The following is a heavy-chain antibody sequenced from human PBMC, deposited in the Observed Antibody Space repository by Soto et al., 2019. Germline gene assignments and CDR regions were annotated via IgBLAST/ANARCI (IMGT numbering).Heavy chain of an antibody. J-gene: IGHJ3*02. CDR2: ISYDGSNK. CDR1: GFTFSSYG. CDR3: AKGTGADVSGSAFDI. V-gene: IGHV3-30*18. D-gene: IGHD1-26*01. Sequence: QVQLVESGGGVVQPGRSLRLSCAASGFTFSSYGMHWVRQAPGKGLEWVAVISYDGSNKYYADSVKGRFTISRDNSKNTLYLQMNSLRAEDTAVCYCAKGTGADVSGSAFDIWGQGTMVTVSS.